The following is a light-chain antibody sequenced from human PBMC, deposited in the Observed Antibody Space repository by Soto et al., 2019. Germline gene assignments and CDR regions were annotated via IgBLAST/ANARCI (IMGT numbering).Light chain of an antibody. CDR1: SSDVGSYNL. CDR3: CSYAGSSTLMV. J-gene: IGLJ2*01. V-gene: IGLV2-23*02. CDR2: EVS. Sequence: QSALTQPASVSGSPGQSITISCTGTSSDVGSYNLVSWYQQHPGKAPKLMIYEVSKRPSGVSNRFSGSKSGNTASLTISGLQAEDEADYYCCSYAGSSTLMVFGGGTKVTVL.